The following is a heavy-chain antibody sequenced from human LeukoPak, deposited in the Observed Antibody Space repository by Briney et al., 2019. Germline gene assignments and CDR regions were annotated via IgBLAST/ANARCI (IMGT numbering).Heavy chain of an antibody. CDR3: ARQTFGVLYFDY. D-gene: IGHD3-10*01. J-gene: IGHJ4*02. CDR1: IGSISSSKW. V-gene: IGHV4-4*02. CDR2: IYLYGTT. Sequence: SETLSLTCSVSIGSISSSKWWSWVRQSPVKGLEWIGEIYLYGTTNYNPSFTSRVTMSVDRSRNQFSLKLTSVTAADTAVYYCARQTFGVLYFDYWGQGTLVTVSS.